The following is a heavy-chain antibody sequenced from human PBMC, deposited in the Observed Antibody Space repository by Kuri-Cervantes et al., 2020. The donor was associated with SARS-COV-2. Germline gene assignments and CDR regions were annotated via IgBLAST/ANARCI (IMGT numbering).Heavy chain of an antibody. V-gene: IGHV4-39*01. CDR3: ARHVGCSSTSCDGYNWFDP. Sequence: ETLSLTCTVSGGSISSYYWGWIRQPPGKGLEWIGSIYYSGSTYYNPSLKSRVTISVDTSKNQFSLKLSSVTAADTAVYYCARHVGCSSTSCDGYNWFDPWGQGTLVTSPQ. J-gene: IGHJ5*02. CDR2: IYYSGST. CDR1: GGSISSYY. D-gene: IGHD2-2*01.